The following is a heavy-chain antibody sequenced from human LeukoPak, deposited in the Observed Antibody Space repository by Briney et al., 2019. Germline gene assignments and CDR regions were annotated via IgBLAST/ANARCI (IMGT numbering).Heavy chain of an antibody. D-gene: IGHD4-23*01. Sequence: GGSLRLSCAASAFTFSTYSMNWVRQAPGKGLEWVSSISSSSSYIYYADSVKGRFTISRDNAKNSLYLQMNSLRAEDTAVYYCARSTNYGGNFDYWGQGTLVTVSS. CDR3: ARSTNYGGNFDY. CDR1: AFTFSTYS. CDR2: ISSSSSYI. V-gene: IGHV3-21*01. J-gene: IGHJ4*02.